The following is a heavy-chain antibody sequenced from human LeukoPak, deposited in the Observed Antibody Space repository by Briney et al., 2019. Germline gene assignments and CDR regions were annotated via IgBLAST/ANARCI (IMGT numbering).Heavy chain of an antibody. D-gene: IGHD3-3*01. CDR3: ARSVTDFWSGYYTFRYFDY. J-gene: IGHJ4*02. V-gene: IGHV4-38-2*01. Sequence: SETLSLTCAVSGYSISSGYYWGWIRQPPGKGLEWIGSIYHSGSTYYNPSLKSRVTISVNTSKNPFSLKLSSATAADTAVYYCARSVTDFWSGYYTFRYFDYWGQGTLVTVSS. CDR1: GYSISSGYY. CDR2: IYHSGST.